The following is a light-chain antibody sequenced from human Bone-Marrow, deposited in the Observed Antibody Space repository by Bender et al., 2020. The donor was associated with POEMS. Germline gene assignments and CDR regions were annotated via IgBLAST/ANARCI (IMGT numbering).Light chain of an antibody. J-gene: IGLJ2*01. CDR3: QAWDSSTRDVF. CDR1: KLGDKY. CDR2: QDS. Sequence: SYELTQPPSVSVSPGQTASITCSGDKLGDKYACWYQQKPGQSPVLVIYQDSKRPSGIPERFSGSNSGNTATLTISGTQAMDEADYYCQAWDSSTRDVFFGGGTKLTVL. V-gene: IGLV3-1*01.